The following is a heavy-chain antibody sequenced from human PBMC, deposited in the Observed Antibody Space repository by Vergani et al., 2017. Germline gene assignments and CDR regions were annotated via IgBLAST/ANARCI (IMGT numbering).Heavy chain of an antibody. V-gene: IGHV4-59*01. CDR2: IYYSGST. CDR1: GGSISSYY. J-gene: IGHJ3*02. CDR3: ARAGRAGTADDAFDI. D-gene: IGHD6-19*01. Sequence: QVQLQESGPGLVKPSETLSLTCTVSGGSISSYYWSWLRQPPGKGLEWIGDIYYSGSTNYNPSLKSRVTISVDTSKNQFSLKLSSVTAADTAVYYCARAGRAGTADDAFDIWGQGTMVTVSS.